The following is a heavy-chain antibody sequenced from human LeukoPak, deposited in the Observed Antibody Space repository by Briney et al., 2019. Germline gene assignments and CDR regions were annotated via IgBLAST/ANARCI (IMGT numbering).Heavy chain of an antibody. CDR2: ISYDGSNK. Sequence: GGSLRLSCAASGFTFSSYAMHWVRQAPGKGLEWVAVISYDGSNKYYADSVKGRFTISRDNSKNTLYLQMNSLRAEDTAVYYCARGGAGNYYFDYWGQGTLVTVSS. CDR3: ARGGAGNYYFDY. V-gene: IGHV3-30-3*01. J-gene: IGHJ4*02. CDR1: GFTFSSYA.